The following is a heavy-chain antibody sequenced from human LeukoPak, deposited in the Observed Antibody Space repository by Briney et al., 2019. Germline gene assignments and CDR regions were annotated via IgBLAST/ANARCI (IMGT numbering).Heavy chain of an antibody. D-gene: IGHD4-17*01. CDR2: INHSGST. CDR3: ASLHDYGDYRPLFYYYGMDV. Sequence: SETLSLTCAVYGGSFSGYYWSWIRQPPGKGLEWIGEINHSGSTNYSQSLKSRVTISVDTCKNQFSLKLSSVTAADTAVYYCASLHDYGDYRPLFYYYGMDVWGQGTTVTVSS. V-gene: IGHV4-34*01. J-gene: IGHJ6*02. CDR1: GGSFSGYY.